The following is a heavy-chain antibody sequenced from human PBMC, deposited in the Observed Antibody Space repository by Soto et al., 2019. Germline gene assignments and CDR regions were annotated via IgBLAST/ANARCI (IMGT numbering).Heavy chain of an antibody. J-gene: IGHJ4*02. V-gene: IGHV1-45*02. CDR3: VPVAVGGDYGYDY. Sequence: SVKVSCKASGYTFTYRYLHWVRQAPGQALEWMGWITPFNGNTNYAQKFQDRVTITRDRSMSTAYMELNSLRAEDTAIYYCVPVAVGGDYGYDYWGQGTLVTVSS. CDR2: ITPFNGNT. CDR1: GYTFTYRY. D-gene: IGHD6-19*01.